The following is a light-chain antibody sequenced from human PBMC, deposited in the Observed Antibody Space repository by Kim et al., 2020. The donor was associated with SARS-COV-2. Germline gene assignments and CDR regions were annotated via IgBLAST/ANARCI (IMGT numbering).Light chain of an antibody. CDR1: SSDIGGYNY. V-gene: IGLV2-8*01. J-gene: IGLJ3*02. CDR2: EVN. Sequence: GQSVPISCTGTSSDIGGYNYVSWYQQHPGKAPKLMIYEVNKRPSGVPDRFSGSKSGNTASLTVSGLQAEDEADYYCYSYAGSNNWVFGGGTQLTVL. CDR3: YSYAGSNNWV.